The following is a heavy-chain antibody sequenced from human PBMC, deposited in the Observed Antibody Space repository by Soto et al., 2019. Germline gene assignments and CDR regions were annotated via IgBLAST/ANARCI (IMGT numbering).Heavy chain of an antibody. CDR2: SSAYNGNT. J-gene: IGHJ4*01. D-gene: IGHD3-16*01. CDR1: CYTFTNFG. V-gene: IGHV1-18*01. Sequence: VQLVQEGAEVKKPGDSVKVSSKASCYTFTNFGISWVRQAPGQGLEWMVWSSAYNGNTNYAQKFQGVVTRTTDTSKSTAYLEVRIRRFDDKAVYYCARGGTPIYYCGQGTPVTVSS. CDR3: ARGGTPIYY.